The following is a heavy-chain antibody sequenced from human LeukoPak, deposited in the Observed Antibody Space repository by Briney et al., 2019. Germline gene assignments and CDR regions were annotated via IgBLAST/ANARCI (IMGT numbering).Heavy chain of an antibody. Sequence: ASVKVSCKASGYTFTSYGISWVRQAPGQGLEWMGWISAYNGNTNYAQKLQGRVTMTTDTSTSTAYMELRSLRSDDTAVYYCARGFRGGWLRQNWFDPWGQGTLVTVSS. CDR3: ARGFRGGWLRQNWFDP. D-gene: IGHD5-12*01. CDR1: GYTFTSYG. V-gene: IGHV1-18*01. J-gene: IGHJ5*02. CDR2: ISAYNGNT.